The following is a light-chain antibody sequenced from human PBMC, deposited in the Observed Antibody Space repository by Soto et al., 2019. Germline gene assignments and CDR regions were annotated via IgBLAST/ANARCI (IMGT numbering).Light chain of an antibody. J-gene: IGKJ4*01. CDR2: DAS. CDR3: QQRTIPLT. V-gene: IGKV3-11*01. CDR1: QSVSAY. Sequence: EIVLTQSPATLSLSPGERATLSCRASQSVSAYLAWYQQKPGQPPRLLIYDASNRATGIPARFSGSGSEKDFTLTISSLEPEDSAVYYCQQRTIPLTFGGGTKVEIK.